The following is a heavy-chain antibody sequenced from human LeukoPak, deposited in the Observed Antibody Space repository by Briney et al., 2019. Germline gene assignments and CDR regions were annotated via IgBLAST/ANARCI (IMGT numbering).Heavy chain of an antibody. CDR1: GFTFSSYA. J-gene: IGHJ4*02. V-gene: IGHV3-64*01. CDR2: ISSNGGST. Sequence: GGSLRLSCAASGFTFSSYATHWVRQAPGKGLEYVSAISSNGGSTYYANSVKGRFTISRDNSKNTLYLQMGSLRAEDMAVYYCARDRSMETALGVYYFDYWGQGTLVTVSS. CDR3: ARDRSMETALGVYYFDY. D-gene: IGHD2-8*02.